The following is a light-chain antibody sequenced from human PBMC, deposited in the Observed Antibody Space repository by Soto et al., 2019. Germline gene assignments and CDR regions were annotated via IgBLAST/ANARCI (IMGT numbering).Light chain of an antibody. V-gene: IGLV3-27*01. J-gene: IGLJ3*02. CDR3: YCATDNLRV. CDR1: VLAKKY. Sequence: SYELTQPSSVSVSPGQTARITCSGDVLAKKYARWFQQKPGQAPVLVIYKDSERPSGIPERFSGSSSGTTVTLTISGAQVEDEAYYYCYCATDNLRVFGGGTKLTVL. CDR2: KDS.